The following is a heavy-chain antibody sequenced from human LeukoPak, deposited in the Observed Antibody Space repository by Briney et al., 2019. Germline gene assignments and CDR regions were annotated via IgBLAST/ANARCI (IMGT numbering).Heavy chain of an antibody. Sequence: GGSLRLSCAASGFTFSSYGMHWVRQAPGKGLEWVAFIRYDGSNKYYADSVKGRFTISRDNSKNTLYLQMNSLRAEDTALYYCAKSVGGGRGYYYYYMDVWGKGTTVTVSS. CDR3: AKSVGGGRGYYYYYMDV. D-gene: IGHD2-15*01. V-gene: IGHV3-30*02. CDR2: IRYDGSNK. CDR1: GFTFSSYG. J-gene: IGHJ6*03.